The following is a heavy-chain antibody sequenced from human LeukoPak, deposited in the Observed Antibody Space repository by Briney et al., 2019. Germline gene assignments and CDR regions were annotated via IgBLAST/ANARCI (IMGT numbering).Heavy chain of an antibody. CDR3: AKVRGGDYGYYFDY. D-gene: IGHD4-17*01. Sequence: PGGSLRLSCAASGFTFGSYGMHWVRQAPGKGLEWVAFIRYVGSNKYYADSVKGRFTISRDNSKNTLYLQMNSLRAEDTAVYYCAKVRGGDYGYYFDYWGQGTLVTVSS. CDR2: IRYVGSNK. J-gene: IGHJ4*02. V-gene: IGHV3-30*02. CDR1: GFTFGSYG.